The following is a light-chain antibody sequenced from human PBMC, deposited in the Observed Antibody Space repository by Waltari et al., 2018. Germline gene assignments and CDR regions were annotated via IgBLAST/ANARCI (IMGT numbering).Light chain of an antibody. J-gene: IGLJ2*01. CDR3: QTWDSNIVV. V-gene: IGLV3-9*01. CDR1: NIGNKN. Sequence: SYDLTQPLSVSVALGQTASTTCPENNIGNKNVHWYQRKPGQAPVLVMYRDSNRPSGIPERFSGSNSGNTATLTITRAQAGDEADYYCQTWDSNIVVFGGGTKLTVV. CDR2: RDS.